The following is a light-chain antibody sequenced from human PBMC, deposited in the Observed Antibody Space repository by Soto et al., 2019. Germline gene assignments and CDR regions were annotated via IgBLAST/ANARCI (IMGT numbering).Light chain of an antibody. CDR2: AAS. CDR1: QDISSY. CDR3: QQYYSYPRT. Sequence: AIRMTQSPSSLYASTGDRVTITCRASQDISSYLAWYQQKPGKAPKFLIYAASTLQSGVPSRFSGSGSGTDFTLTISCLQSEDFATYYCQQYYSYPRTFGQGTKVEIK. V-gene: IGKV1-8*01. J-gene: IGKJ1*01.